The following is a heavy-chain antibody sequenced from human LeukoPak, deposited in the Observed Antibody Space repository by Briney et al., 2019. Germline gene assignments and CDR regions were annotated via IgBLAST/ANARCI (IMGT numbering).Heavy chain of an antibody. J-gene: IGHJ4*02. Sequence: GGSLRLSCEASGFTFSSYSMNWVRQAPGKGLEWVSYISFSSATIHYADSVKGRFTISRDNAKNSLYLQMNSLRAEDTAVYCCARANYDSSGYYPLIYYWGQGTLVTVSS. CDR1: GFTFSSYS. CDR3: ARANYDSSGYYPLIYY. D-gene: IGHD3-22*01. CDR2: ISFSSATI. V-gene: IGHV3-48*04.